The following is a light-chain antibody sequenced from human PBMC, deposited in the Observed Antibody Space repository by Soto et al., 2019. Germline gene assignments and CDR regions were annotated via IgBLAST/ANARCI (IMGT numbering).Light chain of an antibody. CDR2: KAS. V-gene: IGKV1-5*03. CDR3: QQYNSYAVT. Sequence: DIQMTQSPSTLSASVGDRVTITCRASQKIGPSLAWFQQKPGEAPKLLMYKASILESGVPSRFSGSGSGTEFSLTISSLQPDDFATYYCQQYNSYAVTFGQGTKLEIK. CDR1: QKIGPS. J-gene: IGKJ2*01.